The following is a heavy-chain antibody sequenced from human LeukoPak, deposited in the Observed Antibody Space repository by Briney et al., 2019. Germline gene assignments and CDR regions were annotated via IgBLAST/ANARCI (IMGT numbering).Heavy chain of an antibody. CDR3: ARGAKWAYYFDY. CDR1: GFTFSTYW. Sequence: GGSLRLSCAASGFTFSTYWMSWVRQAPGKGLEWVANIKQDGSEKYYVDSVKGRFTISRDNAKDTLYLHMNSLTAEDTAVYYCARGAKWAYYFDYWGRGTLVTVSS. V-gene: IGHV3-7*01. J-gene: IGHJ4*02. D-gene: IGHD1-26*01. CDR2: IKQDGSEK.